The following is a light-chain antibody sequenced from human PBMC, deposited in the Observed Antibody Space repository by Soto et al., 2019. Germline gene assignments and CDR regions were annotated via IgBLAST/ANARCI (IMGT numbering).Light chain of an antibody. CDR3: LQYGSSPSYT. J-gene: IGKJ2*01. V-gene: IGKV3-20*01. CDR1: QSVSSSSY. Sequence: EIVLTQSPATMSLSPGERATLSCRASQSVSSSSYLAWYQQKPGQAPRLLIYGASSRATGIPDRFSGSGSETDFTLTISRLEPEDFAVYYCLQYGSSPSYTFGQGTKLEIK. CDR2: GAS.